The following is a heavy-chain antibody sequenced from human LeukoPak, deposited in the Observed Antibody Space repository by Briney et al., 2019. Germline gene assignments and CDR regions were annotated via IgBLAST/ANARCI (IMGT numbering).Heavy chain of an antibody. CDR3: ARVLVEATTLIDY. V-gene: IGHV4-61*01. J-gene: IGHJ4*02. Sequence: SETLSLTCTVSGGSVSSGSYYWSWIRQPPGKGLEWIGYIYYSGSTNYNPSLKSRVTISEDTSKNQFSLKLSSVTAADTAVYYCARVLVEATTLIDYWGQGTLVTVSS. D-gene: IGHD5-12*01. CDR1: GGSVSSGSYY. CDR2: IYYSGST.